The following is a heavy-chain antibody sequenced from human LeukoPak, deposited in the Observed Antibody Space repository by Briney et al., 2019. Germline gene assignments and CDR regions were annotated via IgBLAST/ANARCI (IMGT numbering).Heavy chain of an antibody. J-gene: IGHJ4*02. V-gene: IGHV3-30*04. CDR3: ASPLGFGGVIVAPFDY. CDR2: ISYDGSNK. D-gene: IGHD3-16*02. Sequence: GGSLRLSCAASGFTFSSYAMHWVRQAPGKGLEWVAVISYDGSNKYYADSVKGRFTISRDNSKNTLYLQMNSLRAEDTAVYYCASPLGFGGVIVAPFDYWGQGTLVTVSS. CDR1: GFTFSSYA.